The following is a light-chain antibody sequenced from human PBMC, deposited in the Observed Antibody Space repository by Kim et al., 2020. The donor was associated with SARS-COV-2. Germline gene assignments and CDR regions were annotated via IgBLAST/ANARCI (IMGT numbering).Light chain of an antibody. CDR1: PRVRSGC. V-gene: IGKV3-20*01. J-gene: IGKJ1*01. CDR2: GTS. Sequence: PGVASALSCSASPRVRSGCVAWYQQKPGQAPRLLIYGTSSRATDIPDRFSGSGSGTDYTLTISGLESEDFAVYYCQQYGNSPRTFGQGTKVDIK. CDR3: QQYGNSPRT.